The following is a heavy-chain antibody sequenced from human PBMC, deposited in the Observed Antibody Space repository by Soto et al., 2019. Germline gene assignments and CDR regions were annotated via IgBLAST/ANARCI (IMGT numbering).Heavy chain of an antibody. CDR1: GGSISTYY. CDR2: IYHSGTT. D-gene: IGHD3-9*01. V-gene: IGHV4-59*01. CDR3: ARENLKWFDP. Sequence: SETLSLTCTVSGGSISTYYWSWIRQPPGMGLEWIGYIYHSGTTSYNPSLESRVTISIDTSKKQVSLKLTSVTAADTAVYYCARENLKWFDPWGQGTLVTVSS. J-gene: IGHJ5*02.